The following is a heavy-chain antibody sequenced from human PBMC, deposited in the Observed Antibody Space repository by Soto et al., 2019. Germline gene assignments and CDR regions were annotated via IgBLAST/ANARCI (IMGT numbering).Heavy chain of an antibody. Sequence: SVKLSCKASGYTFTGYYMHWVRQAPGQGLEWMGWINPNSGGTNYAQKFQGWVTMTRDTSISTAYMELSRLRSDDTAVYYCARDRRGSCGYCGPDYWGQGTLVTVFS. CDR3: ARDRRGSCGYCGPDY. V-gene: IGHV1-2*04. D-gene: IGHD5-18*01. CDR1: GYTFTGYY. CDR2: INPNSGGT. J-gene: IGHJ4*02.